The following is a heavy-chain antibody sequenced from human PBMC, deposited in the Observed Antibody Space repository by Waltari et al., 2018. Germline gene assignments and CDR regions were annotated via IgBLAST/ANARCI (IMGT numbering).Heavy chain of an antibody. CDR2: IYYSGST. Sequence: QLQLQESGPGLVKPSETLSLTCTVSGGSIRSRCYSWGWIRQPPGKGLEWIGSIYYSGSTYYNPSLKSRVTISVETSKNQFSLKLSSVTAADTAVYYCGRYNDGDPFEVDYWGQGTLVTVSS. CDR3: GRYNDGDPFEVDY. J-gene: IGHJ4*02. D-gene: IGHD4-17*01. V-gene: IGHV4-39*01. CDR1: GGSIRSRCYS.